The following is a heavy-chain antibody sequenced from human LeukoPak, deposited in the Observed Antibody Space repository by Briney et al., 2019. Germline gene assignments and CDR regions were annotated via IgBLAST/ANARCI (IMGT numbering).Heavy chain of an antibody. CDR2: ISGDGGST. J-gene: IGHJ4*02. CDR1: GFTFDDYA. CDR3: AKHRLWSGYYTGFDY. V-gene: IGHV3-43*02. Sequence: LTGGSLRLSCAASGFTFDDYAMHWVRQGPGKGLEWVSAISGDGGSTYYADSVKGRFTISRDNSKNSLYLQMNSLRAEDTALYYCAKHRLWSGYYTGFDYWGQGTLVTVSS. D-gene: IGHD3-3*01.